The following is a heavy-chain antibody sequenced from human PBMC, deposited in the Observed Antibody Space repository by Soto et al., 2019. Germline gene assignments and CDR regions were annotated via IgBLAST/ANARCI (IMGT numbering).Heavy chain of an antibody. V-gene: IGHV3-74*01. CDR3: AREYFASIPPAIPWFDP. Sequence: GGSLRLSCVPSGFTFSIYWMHWVRQAPGKGLVWVSHINTDGSTTNYADSVKGRFTISRDNAKNTLYLQMSSLSAEDTAVYYCAREYFASIPPAIPWFDPWGQGT. CDR1: GFTFSIYW. J-gene: IGHJ5*02. CDR2: INTDGSTT. D-gene: IGHD2-2*01.